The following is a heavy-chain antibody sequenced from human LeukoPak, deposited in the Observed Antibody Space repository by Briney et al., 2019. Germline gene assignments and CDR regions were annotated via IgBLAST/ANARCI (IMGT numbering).Heavy chain of an antibody. CDR2: INPSGGST. V-gene: IGHV1-46*01. CDR3: ARDAPGWSGYYNWFDP. CDR1: GYTFTSYY. Sequence: ASVKVSCKASGYTFTSYYMHWVRQAPGQGLEWMGIINPSGGSTSYAQKFQGRVTMTRDTSTSTVYMELSSLRSEDTAVYYCARDAPGWSGYYNWFDPWGQGTLVTVSS. J-gene: IGHJ5*02. D-gene: IGHD3-3*01.